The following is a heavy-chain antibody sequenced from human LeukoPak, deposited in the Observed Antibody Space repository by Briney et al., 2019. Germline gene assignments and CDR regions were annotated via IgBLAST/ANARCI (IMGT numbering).Heavy chain of an antibody. Sequence: GASVKVSCKASGYTFTSYDINWVRQATGQGLEWMGWMNPNSGNTGYAQKFQGRVTITRNTSISTAYMELSSLRSEDTAVYYCARGEVGATSYYFDYWGQGTLVTVSS. V-gene: IGHV1-8*03. D-gene: IGHD1-26*01. CDR2: MNPNSGNT. CDR3: ARGEVGATSYYFDY. J-gene: IGHJ4*02. CDR1: GYTFTSYD.